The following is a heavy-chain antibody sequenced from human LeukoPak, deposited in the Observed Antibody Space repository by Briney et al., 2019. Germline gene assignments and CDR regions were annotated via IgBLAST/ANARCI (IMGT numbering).Heavy chain of an antibody. CDR1: GGSFSGYY. D-gene: IGHD1-7*01. CDR2: INHSGST. Sequence: SETLSLTCAVYGGSFSGYYWSWIRQPPGKGLEWIGEINHSGSTNYNPSLKSRVTISADTSKNQFSLKLSSVTAADTAVYYCARGPPGWNYLKTKYFQHWGQGTLVTVSS. J-gene: IGHJ1*01. CDR3: ARGPPGWNYLKTKYFQH. V-gene: IGHV4-34*01.